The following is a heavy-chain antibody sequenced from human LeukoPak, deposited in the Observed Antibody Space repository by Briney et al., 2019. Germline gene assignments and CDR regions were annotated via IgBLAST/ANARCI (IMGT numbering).Heavy chain of an antibody. J-gene: IGHJ4*02. Sequence: SGPTLVNPTETLTLTCTVSGFSLSNARMGVSWIRQPPGKALEWLAHIFSNDEKSYSTSLKSRLTISKDTSKSQVVLTMTNMDPVDTATYYCAHFMSGGWYVPFEYWGQGTLVTVSS. CDR1: GFSLSNARMG. CDR3: AHFMSGGWYVPFEY. V-gene: IGHV2-26*01. D-gene: IGHD6-19*01. CDR2: IFSNDEK.